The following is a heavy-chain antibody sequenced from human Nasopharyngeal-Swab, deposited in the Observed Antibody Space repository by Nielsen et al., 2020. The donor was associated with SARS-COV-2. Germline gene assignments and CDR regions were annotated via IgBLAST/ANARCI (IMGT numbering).Heavy chain of an antibody. V-gene: IGHV3-23*01. D-gene: IGHD3-16*01. CDR2: ISGSGDISGSGGST. CDR1: GFTFSDYY. Sequence: GGSLRLSCATSGFTFSDYYMGWIRQAPGKGLEWVSAISGSGDISGSGGSTYYADSVKGRFTISRDNSKNTLSLQMNSLRAEDTAVYYCAKDLRGPYVFWGQGTLVTVSS. J-gene: IGHJ4*02. CDR3: AKDLRGPYVF.